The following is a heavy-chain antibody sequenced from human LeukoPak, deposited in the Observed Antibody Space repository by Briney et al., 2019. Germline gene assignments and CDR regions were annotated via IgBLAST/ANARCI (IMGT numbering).Heavy chain of an antibody. D-gene: IGHD2-15*01. CDR1: GGSFSGYY. CDR2: INHSGST. Sequence: PSETRSLTCAVYGGSFSGYYWSWIRQPPGKGLEWIGEINHSGSTNYNPSLKSRVTISVDTSKNQFSLKLSSVTAADTAVYYCARHIVVVVAATLKWAYYYYGMDVWGQGTTVTVSS. V-gene: IGHV4-34*01. CDR3: ARHIVVVVAATLKWAYYYYGMDV. J-gene: IGHJ6*02.